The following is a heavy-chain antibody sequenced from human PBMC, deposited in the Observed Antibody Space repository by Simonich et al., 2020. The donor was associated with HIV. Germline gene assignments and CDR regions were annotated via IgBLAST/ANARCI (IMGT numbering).Heavy chain of an antibody. D-gene: IGHD3-3*01. J-gene: IGHJ3*02. V-gene: IGHV1-18*01. CDR2: INSYNGNT. CDR1: GFTFASFD. Sequence: QVQMVQSGAEVKKPGASVKVSCKASGFTFASFDITWVGQAPGQGLEWMGWINSYNGNTNYAQNLQGRVTMTTDTSTSTAYMELRSLRSDDTAVYYCARGGKHNFWSGHDGFDIWGQGTMVTVSS. CDR3: ARGGKHNFWSGHDGFDI.